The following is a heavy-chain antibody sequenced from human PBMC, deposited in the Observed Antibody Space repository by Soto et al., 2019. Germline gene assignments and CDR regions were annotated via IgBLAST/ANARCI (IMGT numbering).Heavy chain of an antibody. CDR3: ARGPF. J-gene: IGHJ4*02. CDR1: GFNFKDNW. CDR2: IRPDGSGK. Sequence: LPGGSLRLSCAASGFNFKDNWMSWVRQTPRKGLEWVAFIRPDGSGKSFVDSVKGRFSISRDNGKKLLYQQMDSLRAEDTALYFCARGPFWGQGTLVTAPQ. V-gene: IGHV3-7*05.